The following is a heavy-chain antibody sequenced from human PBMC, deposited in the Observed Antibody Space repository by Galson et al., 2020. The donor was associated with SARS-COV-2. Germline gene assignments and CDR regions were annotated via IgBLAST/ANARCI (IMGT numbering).Heavy chain of an antibody. J-gene: IGHJ4*02. Sequence: GGSLRLSCAASGFTFSSYSMNWVRQAPGKGLEWVSYISSSSSTIYYADSVKGRFTISRDNAKNSLYLQMNSLRAEDTAVYYCARDLGGGYSYNGGYWGQGTLVTVSS. CDR1: GFTFSSYS. D-gene: IGHD5-18*01. CDR3: ARDLGGGYSYNGGY. V-gene: IGHV3-48*01. CDR2: ISSSSSTI.